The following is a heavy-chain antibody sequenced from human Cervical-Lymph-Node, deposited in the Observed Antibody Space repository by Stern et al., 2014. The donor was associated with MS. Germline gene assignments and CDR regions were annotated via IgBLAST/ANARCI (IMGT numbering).Heavy chain of an antibody. Sequence: VQLVEYEAEVKKLGSSVKGSCKASGGTFSSYAISWVRQAPGQGLEWRGGIIPIFGTATYAPKFQGRVTITADASTSTAYMELSSLRSEDTAVYYCARDMGRVSTKGAFDIWGQGTLVTVSS. J-gene: IGHJ3*02. D-gene: IGHD1-26*01. CDR1: GGTFSSYA. V-gene: IGHV1-69*01. CDR3: ARDMGRVSTKGAFDI. CDR2: IIPIFGTA.